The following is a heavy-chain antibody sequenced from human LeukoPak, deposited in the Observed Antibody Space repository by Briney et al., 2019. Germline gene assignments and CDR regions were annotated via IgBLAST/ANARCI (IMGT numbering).Heavy chain of an antibody. D-gene: IGHD3-22*01. CDR2: ISADNSNT. J-gene: IGHJ4*02. CDR3: ARDLLYYDSSGYFSFDY. V-gene: IGHV1-18*01. Sequence: GASVKVSCKASGYTFTSYGISWVRQAPGQGLEWMGWISADNSNTNYAQKLQGRVTMTTDTSTSTAYMELRSLRSDDTAVYYCARDLLYYDSSGYFSFDYWGQGTLVIVSS. CDR1: GYTFTSYG.